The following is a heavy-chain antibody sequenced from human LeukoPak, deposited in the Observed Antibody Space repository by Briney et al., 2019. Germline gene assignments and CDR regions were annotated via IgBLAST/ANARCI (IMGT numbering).Heavy chain of an antibody. CDR3: ARDRETGEYYYYGMDV. Sequence: GGSLRLSCAASGFTFSSYAMHWVRQAPGKGLEGVAVISYDGSNKYYADSVKGRFTISRDNSKNTLYLQMNSLRAEDTAVYYCARDRETGEYYYYGMDVWGQGATVTVSS. J-gene: IGHJ6*02. CDR2: ISYDGSNK. D-gene: IGHD3-10*01. V-gene: IGHV3-30-3*01. CDR1: GFTFSSYA.